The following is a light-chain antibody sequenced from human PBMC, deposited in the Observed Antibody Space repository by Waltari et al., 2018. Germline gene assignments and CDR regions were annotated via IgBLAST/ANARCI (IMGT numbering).Light chain of an antibody. CDR3: SSYTTRGTWV. CDR2: DVR. CDR1: FSDVGAYNY. Sequence: QSALTQPASVSGSPGQSITLSCTGAFSDVGAYNYVSWYRQLPGEAPKPLICDVRHRPSGVSVRPSGSKSGNTASLTISGLQPEDEADYFCSSYTTRGTWVFGGGTKLTVL. J-gene: IGLJ3*02. V-gene: IGLV2-14*03.